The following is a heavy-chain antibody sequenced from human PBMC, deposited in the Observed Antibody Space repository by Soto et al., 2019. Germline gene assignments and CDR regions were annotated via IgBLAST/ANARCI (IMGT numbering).Heavy chain of an antibody. J-gene: IGHJ4*02. CDR2: MNPNSGNT. D-gene: IGHD6-13*01. CDR3: ARGAVAAAGRAFHY. CDR1: GYTFTSYD. Sequence: QVQLVQSGAEVKKPGASVKVSCKASGYTFTSYDINWVRQATGQGLAWMGWMNPNSGNTGYAQKFQGRVTMTRNTSISKGYMELSSLRSEDTAVYYCARGAVAAAGRAFHYWGQGTLVTVSS. V-gene: IGHV1-8*01.